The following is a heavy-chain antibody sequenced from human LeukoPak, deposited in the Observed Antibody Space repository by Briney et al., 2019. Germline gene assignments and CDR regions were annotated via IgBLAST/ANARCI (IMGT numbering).Heavy chain of an antibody. Sequence: ASVKVSCKSSGYTFTGYYMHWVRQAPGEGLEWIGWINPNSGDTNYAQKFQGRVTMTRDTSISTASMELSRLRSDDTAVYFCTREWPVNTALVTAYFDPWGQGTLVTVSS. J-gene: IGHJ5*02. CDR2: INPNSGDT. D-gene: IGHD5-18*01. V-gene: IGHV1-2*02. CDR3: TREWPVNTALVTAYFDP. CDR1: GYTFTGYY.